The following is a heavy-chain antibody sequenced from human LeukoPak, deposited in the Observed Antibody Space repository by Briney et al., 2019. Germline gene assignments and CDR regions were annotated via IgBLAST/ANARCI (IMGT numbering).Heavy chain of an antibody. Sequence: GGSLRLSCAASGFTFSSYGMHWVRQAPGKGLEWVSVIYSGGGTYYADSVKGRFTISRDNSKNTLYLQMNSLRAEDTAVYYCAREPLITGKFDYWGQGTLVTVSA. CDR2: IYSGGGT. J-gene: IGHJ4*02. D-gene: IGHD3-10*01. CDR3: AREPLITGKFDY. V-gene: IGHV3-53*01. CDR1: GFTFSSYG.